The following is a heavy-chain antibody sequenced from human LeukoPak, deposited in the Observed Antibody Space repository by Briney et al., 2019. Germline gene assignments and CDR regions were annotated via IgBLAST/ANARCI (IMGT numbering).Heavy chain of an antibody. Sequence: GGSLRLSCAASGFTFSDYYMSWIRQAPGKGLEWVSYINRSGSFTNYADSVTGRFTISRDNAENLVYLQMNSLTSEDTAVYFCARVPVIGTAMIYGVDVWGQGTTVSVSS. CDR3: ARVPVIGTAMIYGVDV. J-gene: IGHJ6*02. CDR1: GFTFSDYY. D-gene: IGHD1-1*01. V-gene: IGHV3-11*05. CDR2: INRSGSFT.